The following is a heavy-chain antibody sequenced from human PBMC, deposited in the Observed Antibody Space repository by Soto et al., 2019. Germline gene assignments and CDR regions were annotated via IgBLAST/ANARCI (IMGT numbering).Heavy chain of an antibody. CDR3: AAGGDYYDSSGYYWSY. V-gene: IGHV4-31*03. Sequence: TLSLTCTVSGGSISSGGYYWSWIRQHPGKGLEWIGYIYYSGSTYYNPSLKSRVTISVDTSKNQFSLKLSSVTAADTAVYYCAAGGDYYDSSGYYWSYWGQGTLVTVSS. J-gene: IGHJ4*02. CDR1: GGSISSGGYY. CDR2: IYYSGST. D-gene: IGHD3-22*01.